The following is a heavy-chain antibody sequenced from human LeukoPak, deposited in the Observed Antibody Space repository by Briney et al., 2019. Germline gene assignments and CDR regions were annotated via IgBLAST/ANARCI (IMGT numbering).Heavy chain of an antibody. D-gene: IGHD1-7*01. CDR3: ATQGDNWNYDVPFY. Sequence: GGSLRLSCAASGFTFSDYYMSWIRQAPGKGLEWVSYISSSGSTIYYADSVKGRFTISRDNSKNTLYLQMNSLRAEDTAVYYCATQGDNWNYDVPFYWGQGTLVTVSS. J-gene: IGHJ4*02. CDR1: GFTFSDYY. CDR2: ISSSGSTI. V-gene: IGHV3-11*01.